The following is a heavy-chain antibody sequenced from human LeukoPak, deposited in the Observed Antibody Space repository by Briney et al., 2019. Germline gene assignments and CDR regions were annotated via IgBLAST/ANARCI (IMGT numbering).Heavy chain of an antibody. J-gene: IGHJ4*02. CDR1: GGSISSSSYY. CDR2: IYYSGST. CDR3: ARHTIFGVVTLDY. Sequence: PSETLSLTCTVSGGSISSSSYYWGWIRQPPGKGLEWIGSIYYSGSTYYNPSLKSRVTISVDTSKNQFSLKLSSVTAADTAVYYCARHTIFGVVTLDYWGQGTLVTVSS. V-gene: IGHV4-39*01. D-gene: IGHD3-3*01.